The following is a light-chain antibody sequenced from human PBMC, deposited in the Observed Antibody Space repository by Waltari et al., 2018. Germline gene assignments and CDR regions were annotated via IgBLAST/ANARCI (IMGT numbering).Light chain of an antibody. V-gene: IGKV3-15*01. CDR3: QQYNRWPPIT. Sequence: IVMTQSPATLSVSPGERATLSCRASQSVFSNVAWYQQKPGQAPRLLMYEASIRATGISAKFRGSASGTEVTLTISSVQSEDFAVYYCQQYNRWPPITFGQGTRLEIK. J-gene: IGKJ5*01. CDR1: QSVFSN. CDR2: EAS.